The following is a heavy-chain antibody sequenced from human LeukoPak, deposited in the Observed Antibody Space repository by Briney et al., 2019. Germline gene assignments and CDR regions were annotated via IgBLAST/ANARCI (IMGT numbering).Heavy chain of an antibody. D-gene: IGHD4-17*01. J-gene: IGHJ4*02. CDR3: ARRDSGDYLTANFDS. CDR1: GYSSTTYW. V-gene: IGHV5-51*01. CDR2: IYPGDSDT. Sequence: GESLKISCQGSGYSSTTYWIGWVRQLPGKGLEWMGIIYPGDSDTKYSPSFQGQVTISVDKSISTAYLQWSSLKASDTAMYYCARRDSGDYLTANFDSWGQGTLVTVSS.